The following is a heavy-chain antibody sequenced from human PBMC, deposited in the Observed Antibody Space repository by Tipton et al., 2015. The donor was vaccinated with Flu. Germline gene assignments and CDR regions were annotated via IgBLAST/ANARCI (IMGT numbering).Heavy chain of an antibody. Sequence: GSLRLSCAASGFTFSSYSMHWVRQAPGKGLDYVAAIGGDGRSTYYGESMKGRFTISRDDFTNTLYLQMGSLRRDDTAVYYCVRALVLVLANDAFDNWGQGTMVTVSS. CDR3: VRALVLVLANDAFDN. V-gene: IGHV3-64*02. J-gene: IGHJ3*02. D-gene: IGHD2-15*01. CDR1: GFTFSSYS. CDR2: IGGDGRST.